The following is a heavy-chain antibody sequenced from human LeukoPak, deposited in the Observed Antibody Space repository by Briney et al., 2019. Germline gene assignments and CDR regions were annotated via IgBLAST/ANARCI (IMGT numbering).Heavy chain of an antibody. Sequence: SETLSLTCTVSGYSISSGYYWGWIRQPPGKGLEWIGSIYHSGSTYYNPFLKSRVTISVDTSKNQFSLKLSSVTAADTAVYYCARVGQLVHGAFDIWGQGTMVTVSS. V-gene: IGHV4-38-2*02. CDR3: ARVGQLVHGAFDI. CDR1: GYSISSGYY. D-gene: IGHD6-13*01. CDR2: IYHSGST. J-gene: IGHJ3*02.